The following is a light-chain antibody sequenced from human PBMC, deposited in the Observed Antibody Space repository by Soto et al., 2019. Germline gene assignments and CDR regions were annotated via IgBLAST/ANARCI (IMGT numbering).Light chain of an antibody. CDR2: AAS. Sequence: DIQMTQSPSSLSASVGDRVTITCRASQSISSYLNWYQQKPGKAPKLLIYAASSLQSGVPSRFSGSGSGTEFTLSISRLQTDDFATYYCQQYNSYSITFGQGTRLEIK. CDR1: QSISSY. CDR3: QQYNSYSIT. J-gene: IGKJ5*01. V-gene: IGKV1-39*01.